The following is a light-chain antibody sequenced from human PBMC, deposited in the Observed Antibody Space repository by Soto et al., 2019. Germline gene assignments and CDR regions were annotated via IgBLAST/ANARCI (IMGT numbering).Light chain of an antibody. CDR2: EVS. J-gene: IGLJ2*01. CDR3: CSRL. CDR1: SSDVGGYNY. Sequence: QSALTQPASVSGSPGQSITISCTGTSSDVGGYNYVSWYQQHPGKAPKLMIYEVSNRPSGVSNRFSGSKSGNTASLTISGLQAEDEADYYCCSRLFGGGTQLTVL. V-gene: IGLV2-14*01.